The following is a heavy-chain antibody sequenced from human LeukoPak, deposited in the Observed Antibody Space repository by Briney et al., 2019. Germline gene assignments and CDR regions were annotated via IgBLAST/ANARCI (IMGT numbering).Heavy chain of an antibody. V-gene: IGHV5-51*01. CDR1: GYRFTSYW. CDR2: IYPGDSDT. Sequence: GESLKISCKGSGYRFTSYWIGWVRQMPGKGLEWMGIIYPGDSDTRYSPSFQGQVTISADKSISTAYLQWSSLEASDTAMYYCARQRDYGDYMAYFDYWGQGTLVTVSS. J-gene: IGHJ4*02. D-gene: IGHD4-17*01. CDR3: ARQRDYGDYMAYFDY.